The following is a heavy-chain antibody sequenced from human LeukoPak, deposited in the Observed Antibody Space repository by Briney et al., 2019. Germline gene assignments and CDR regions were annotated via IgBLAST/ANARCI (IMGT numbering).Heavy chain of an antibody. Sequence: GASVKVSCKVSGYTLTELSMHWVRQAPGQRLEWMGWINAGNGNTKYSQKFQGRVTITRDTSASIAYMELSSLRSEDTAVYYCARVGLLWFGELSPDYWGQGTLVTVSS. D-gene: IGHD3-10*01. V-gene: IGHV1-3*01. J-gene: IGHJ4*02. CDR1: GYTLTELS. CDR2: INAGNGNT. CDR3: ARVGLLWFGELSPDY.